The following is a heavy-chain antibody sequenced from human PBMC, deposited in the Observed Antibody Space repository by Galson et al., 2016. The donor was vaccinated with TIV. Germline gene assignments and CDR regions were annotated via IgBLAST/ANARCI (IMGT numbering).Heavy chain of an antibody. CDR2: ISVDGTKK. V-gene: IGHV3-30*04. CDR1: GFVFSPYA. J-gene: IGHJ4*02. Sequence: SLRLSCAASGFVFSPYALHWVRQAPGKGLEWVALISVDGTKKYYADSVTGRFTVSRDNSRNALYLQMSSLRPDDTAVYYCASGTTFYDGGASGTVGFWGQGTLVTVSS. D-gene: IGHD1-1*01. CDR3: ASGTTFYDGGASGTVGF.